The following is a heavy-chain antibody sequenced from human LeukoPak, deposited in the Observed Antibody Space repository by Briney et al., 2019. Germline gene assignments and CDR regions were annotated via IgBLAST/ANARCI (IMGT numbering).Heavy chain of an antibody. J-gene: IGHJ4*02. D-gene: IGHD3-10*01. CDR1: GYTFTGYY. Sequence: ASVKVSCKASGYTFTGYYMRWVRQAPGQGLEWMGWINPNSGGTNYAQKFQGRVTMTRDTSISTAYMELSRLRSDDTAVYYCASSPPVLLWFGEFPVVTFDYWGQGTMVTVSS. V-gene: IGHV1-2*02. CDR3: ASSPPVLLWFGEFPVVTFDY. CDR2: INPNSGGT.